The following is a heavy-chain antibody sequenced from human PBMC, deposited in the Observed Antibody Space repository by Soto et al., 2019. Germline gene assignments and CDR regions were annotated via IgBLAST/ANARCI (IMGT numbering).Heavy chain of an antibody. CDR1: GFTFSTYG. CDR3: ARALGQYYDYWSGYP. D-gene: IGHD3-3*01. Sequence: QVQLVESGGGVVQPGRSLRLSCAASGFTFSTYGMHWVRQAPGKGLEWVALISHDGSNEHYADSVRGRFTISRDNSKNTLFLQMSSVRAEDTAVYFCARALGQYYDYWSGYPWGQGTLVTVSS. V-gene: IGHV3-30*03. CDR2: ISHDGSNE. J-gene: IGHJ5*02.